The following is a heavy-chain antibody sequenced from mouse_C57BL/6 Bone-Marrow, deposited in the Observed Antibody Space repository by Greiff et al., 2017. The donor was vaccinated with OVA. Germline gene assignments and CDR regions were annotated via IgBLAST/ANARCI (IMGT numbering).Heavy chain of an antibody. Sequence: QVHVKQSGAELARPGASVKLSCKASGYTFTSYGISWVKQRTGQGLEWIGEIYPRSGNTYYNAKFKGKATLTADKSSSTAYMERRSLTSEDSAVYFGARGDDDYDPAWFAYWGQGTLVTVSA. CDR3: ARGDDDYDPAWFAY. CDR2: IYPRSGNT. D-gene: IGHD2-4*01. J-gene: IGHJ3*01. CDR1: GYTFTSYG. V-gene: IGHV1-81*01.